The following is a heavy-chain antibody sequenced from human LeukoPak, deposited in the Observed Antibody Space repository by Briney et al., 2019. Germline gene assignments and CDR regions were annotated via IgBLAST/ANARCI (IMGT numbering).Heavy chain of an antibody. J-gene: IGHJ4*02. Sequence: PSETLSLTCTVSGGSINSNNYYWGWIRQPPGKGLERIGEINHSGSTNYNPSLKSRVTISVDTSKNQFSLKLSSVTAADTAVYYCARGPWNYYDSSGYYYSYFDYWGQGTLVTVSS. V-gene: IGHV4-39*07. D-gene: IGHD3-22*01. CDR3: ARGPWNYYDSSGYYYSYFDY. CDR2: INHSGST. CDR1: GGSINSNNYY.